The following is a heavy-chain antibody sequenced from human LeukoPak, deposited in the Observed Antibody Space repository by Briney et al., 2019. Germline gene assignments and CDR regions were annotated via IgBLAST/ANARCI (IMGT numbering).Heavy chain of an antibody. D-gene: IGHD2-2*01. J-gene: IGHJ4*02. CDR3: ARGPPPVAKVATVLNY. CDR1: GYSFTGYY. CDR2: ISPNSGGT. V-gene: IGHV1-2*02. Sequence: ASVKVSCKASGYSFTGYYMHWVRQSPAQGLEWMGWISPNSGGTNYAHNFQGRVTMTRDTSISTGYMELRSLRYDDTAIYYCARGPPPVAKVATVLNYWGQGTLVTVSS.